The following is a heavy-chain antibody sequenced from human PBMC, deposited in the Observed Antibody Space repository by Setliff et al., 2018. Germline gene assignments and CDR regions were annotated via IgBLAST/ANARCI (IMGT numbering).Heavy chain of an antibody. CDR2: IYPGDSDT. Sequence: GESLKISFKGSGYRFSNYWIGWVRQMPGKGLEWMGIIYPGDSDTRHSPSFQGQVTISADKSISTVYLQWSSLKASDTAIYYCARLTPETDFDYWGPGTLVTVSS. CDR1: GYRFSNYW. V-gene: IGHV5-51*01. J-gene: IGHJ4*02. D-gene: IGHD2-15*01. CDR3: ARLTPETDFDY.